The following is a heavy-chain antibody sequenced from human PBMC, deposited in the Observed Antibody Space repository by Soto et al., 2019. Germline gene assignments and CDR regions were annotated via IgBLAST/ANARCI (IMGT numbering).Heavy chain of an antibody. Sequence: GGSLRLSSAASGFTFSSYAMSWVRQAPGKGLEWVSDVSGSGGRTYHADSVKGRFTISRDNSKNTLYLQMKSLRAEDTAVYYCGKEPYYYDSSRYSDFSASIDYWGQGTLVTVSS. CDR2: VSGSGGRT. J-gene: IGHJ4*02. CDR3: GKEPYYYDSSRYSDFSASIDY. D-gene: IGHD3-22*01. V-gene: IGHV3-23*01. CDR1: GFTFSSYA.